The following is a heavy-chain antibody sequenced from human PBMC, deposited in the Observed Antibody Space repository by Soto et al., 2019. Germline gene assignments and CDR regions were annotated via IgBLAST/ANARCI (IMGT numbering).Heavy chain of an antibody. CDR3: ARGPKMVRGVITQFYFDY. CDR1: GYTFTSYY. CDR2: INPSGGST. Sequence: ASVKVSCKASGYTFTSYYMHWVRQAPGQGLEWMGIINPSGGSTSYAQKFQGRVTMTRDTSTSTVYMELSSLRSEDTAVYYCARGPKMVRGVITQFYFDYWGQGTLVTVSS. J-gene: IGHJ4*02. D-gene: IGHD3-10*01. V-gene: IGHV1-46*01.